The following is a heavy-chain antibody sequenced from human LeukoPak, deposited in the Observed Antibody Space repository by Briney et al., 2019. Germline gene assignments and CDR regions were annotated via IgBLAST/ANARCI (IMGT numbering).Heavy chain of an antibody. V-gene: IGHV3-23*01. Sequence: GGSLRLSCAASGFTFSSYAMNWVRQAPGKGLEWVSTISGSGDSTYYADSVKGRFAISRDNSKNTLYLQMNSLRAEDTAVYYCARDRGYSCGYWGQGILVTVSS. CDR1: GFTFSSYA. CDR3: ARDRGYSCGY. J-gene: IGHJ4*02. CDR2: ISGSGDST. D-gene: IGHD5-18*01.